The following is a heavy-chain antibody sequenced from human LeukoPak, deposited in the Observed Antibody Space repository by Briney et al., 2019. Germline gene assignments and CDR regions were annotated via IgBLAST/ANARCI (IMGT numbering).Heavy chain of an antibody. J-gene: IGHJ4*02. D-gene: IGHD6-19*01. CDR3: AKDLYADGDSSGCFDY. V-gene: IGHV3-74*01. CDR1: GFTFSHYW. Sequence: GGSLRLSCAASGFTFSHYWMHWVRQAPGEGLVWVSRITSDGTSTTDADSVKGRFTISRDNAKNTVYLQMNSLRAEDTAVYYCAKDLYADGDSSGCFDYWGQGTLVTVSS. CDR2: ITSDGTST.